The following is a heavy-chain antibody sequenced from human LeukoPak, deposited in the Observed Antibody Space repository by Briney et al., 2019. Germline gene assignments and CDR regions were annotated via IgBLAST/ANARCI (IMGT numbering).Heavy chain of an antibody. Sequence: GGSLRLSCAGSGFAFSNYWMHWVRQVPGKGLVWVSRISPDGSTTLYADSVKGRFTISRDNAKNTLYLQMNSLRAEDTAVYYCARDKDAFDIWGQGTMVTVSS. CDR3: ARDKDAFDI. J-gene: IGHJ3*02. CDR2: ISPDGSTT. CDR1: GFAFSNYW. V-gene: IGHV3-74*01.